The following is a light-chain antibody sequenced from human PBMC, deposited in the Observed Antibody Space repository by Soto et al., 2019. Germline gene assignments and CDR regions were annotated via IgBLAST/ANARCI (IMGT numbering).Light chain of an antibody. CDR1: QSVSSY. CDR3: QQRSNWPRGT. Sequence: EIVLTQSPATLSLSPGERATLSCRASQSVSSYLAWYQQKPGQAPRLLIYDASNRATGIPARFSGSGSGTAFTLTISSLEPEDFAVYYCQQRSNWPRGTFGQGTKVDIK. J-gene: IGKJ1*01. V-gene: IGKV3-11*01. CDR2: DAS.